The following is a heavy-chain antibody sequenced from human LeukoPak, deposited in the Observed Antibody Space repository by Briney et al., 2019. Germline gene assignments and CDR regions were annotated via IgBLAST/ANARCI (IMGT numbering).Heavy chain of an antibody. Sequence: GGSLRLSCAASGFTFSSYAMSWVRQAPGKGLEWVSAISGSGGSTYYADSVKGRFTISRDNAKNSLYLQMNSLRAEDTAVYYCARYEAWELHFVGMDVWGQGTTVTVSS. CDR3: ARYEAWELHFVGMDV. J-gene: IGHJ6*02. CDR2: ISGSGGST. D-gene: IGHD1-26*01. V-gene: IGHV3-23*01. CDR1: GFTFSSYA.